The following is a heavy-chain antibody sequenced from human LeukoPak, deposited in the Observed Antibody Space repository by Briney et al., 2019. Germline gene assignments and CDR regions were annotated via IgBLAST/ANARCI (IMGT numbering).Heavy chain of an antibody. D-gene: IGHD3-3*01. CDR2: IYYSGST. V-gene: IGHV4-59*01. CDR3: ARAGGVWFDP. Sequence: SETLSLTCTVSGGSISSYYWSWIRQPPGKGLEWIGYIYYSGSTNYNPSLKSRVTISVDTSKNQFSLKRSSVTAADTAVYYCARAGGVWFDPWGQGTLVTVSS. CDR1: GGSISSYY. J-gene: IGHJ5*02.